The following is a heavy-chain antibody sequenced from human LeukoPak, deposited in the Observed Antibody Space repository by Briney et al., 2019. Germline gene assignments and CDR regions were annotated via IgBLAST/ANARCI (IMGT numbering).Heavy chain of an antibody. Sequence: SETLSLTCTVSGGSISSYYWTWIRQPAGKGLEWIGYIYYTGATYYNPSLKSRVTISLDTSKSQFSLRLSSVTAAYAAVYYCARAGYSYGTGYYFDYWGQGALVTVSS. CDR3: ARAGYSYGTGYYFDY. CDR1: GGSISSYY. CDR2: IYYTGAT. D-gene: IGHD5-18*01. V-gene: IGHV4-59*01. J-gene: IGHJ4*02.